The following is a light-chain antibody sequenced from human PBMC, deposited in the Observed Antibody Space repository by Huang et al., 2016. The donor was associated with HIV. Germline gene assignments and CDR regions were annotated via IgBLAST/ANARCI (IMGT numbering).Light chain of an antibody. CDR2: SAS. CDR3: QQTDNIPRT. V-gene: IGKV1-39*01. CDR1: QSIRKF. J-gene: IGKJ1*01. Sequence: DIQMTQSPSSLSASVGDRVTIACRASQSIRKFLNWYQQKPGEAPKLLVHSASSLQRGGPSRFSGSGSGTDCTLTITSLQPEDFATYYCQQTDNIPRTFGQGTKVVIK.